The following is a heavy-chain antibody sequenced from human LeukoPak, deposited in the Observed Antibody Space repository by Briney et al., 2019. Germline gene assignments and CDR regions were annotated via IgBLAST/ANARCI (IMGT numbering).Heavy chain of an antibody. V-gene: IGHV4-59*01. J-gene: IGHJ6*03. Sequence: LETLSLTCTVSGGSISSYYWSWIRQPPGKGLEWSEYIYYSGSTNYNPSLKSRVTISVDTSKNQFSLKLSSVTAADTAVYYCARVYYDFWSGYASGLMDVWGKGTTVTVSS. CDR3: ARVYYDFWSGYASGLMDV. CDR2: IYYSGST. D-gene: IGHD3-3*01. CDR1: GGSISSYY.